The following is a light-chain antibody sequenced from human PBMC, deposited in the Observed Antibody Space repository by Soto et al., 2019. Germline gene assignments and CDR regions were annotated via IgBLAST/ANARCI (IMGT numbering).Light chain of an antibody. CDR3: CSYGSSYVV. CDR1: SSDVGGYNY. CDR2: DVN. V-gene: IGLV2-11*01. Sequence: SALTQPRSVSGSPGQSVTISCTGTSSDVGGYNYVSWYQQHPGKAPKLMIYDVNKWPSGVPDRFSGSKSGNTASLTISGLQAEDEADYYCCSYGSSYVVFGGGTKVTVL. J-gene: IGLJ2*01.